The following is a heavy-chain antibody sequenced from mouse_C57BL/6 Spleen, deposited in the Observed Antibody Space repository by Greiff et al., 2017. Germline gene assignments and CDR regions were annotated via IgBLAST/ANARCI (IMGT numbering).Heavy chain of an antibody. CDR2: IRLKSDNYAT. V-gene: IGHV6-3*01. CDR1: GFTFSNYW. CDR3: TVPLLLRWAMDY. J-gene: IGHJ4*01. Sequence: EVKVEESGGGLVQPGGSMKLSCVASGFTFSNYWMNWVRQSPEKGLEWVAQIRLKSDNYATHYAESVKGRFTISRDDSKSSVYLQMNNLRAEDTGIYYCTVPLLLRWAMDYWGQGTSVTVSS. D-gene: IGHD1-1*01.